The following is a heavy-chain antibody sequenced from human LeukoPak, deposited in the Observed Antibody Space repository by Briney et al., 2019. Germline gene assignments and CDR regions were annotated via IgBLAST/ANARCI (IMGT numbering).Heavy chain of an antibody. Sequence: GSLLLSCAASGFTFSTYTMNWVRQAPGKGLEWISYISGSSRTIYYADSVKGRFTVSRDNAKNSLYLQMNSLRAEDTAVYYCARDLGHDGNHFDYWGQGTLVCVSS. J-gene: IGHJ4*02. V-gene: IGHV3-48*01. CDR1: GFTFSTYT. D-gene: IGHD4-23*01. CDR3: ARDLGHDGNHFDY. CDR2: ISGSSRTI.